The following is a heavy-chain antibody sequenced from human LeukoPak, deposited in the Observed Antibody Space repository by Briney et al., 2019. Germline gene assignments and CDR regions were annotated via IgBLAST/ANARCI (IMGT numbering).Heavy chain of an antibody. CDR1: GYSISSGYY. D-gene: IGHD2-21*01. J-gene: IGHJ5*02. CDR3: ASHIRYHTPPFGP. CDR2: IYDSGST. V-gene: IGHV4-38-2*01. Sequence: SETLSLTCAVSGYSISSGYYWGWLRQPPGKGLDWIGSIYDSGSTSYSPSLKSRVTISVDTPKTQLSLKLSSVTAGDTAVYYCASHIRYHTPPFGPWGQGTLVTVSS.